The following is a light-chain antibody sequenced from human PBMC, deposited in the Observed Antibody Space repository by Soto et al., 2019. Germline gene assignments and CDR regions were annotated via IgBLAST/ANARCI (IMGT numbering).Light chain of an antibody. V-gene: IGKV1-39*01. J-gene: IGKJ4*01. CDR2: HAS. Sequence: DIQMTQSPCTLSASRGDTVTVACLAIQGISNWLDWYQQKPGKAPKPLIFHASSLESGVPSRFSGSGSGTDFTLTIRSLQPEDFETYYCQQSYTDPLTFGGGTKVDIK. CDR1: QGISNW. CDR3: QQSYTDPLT.